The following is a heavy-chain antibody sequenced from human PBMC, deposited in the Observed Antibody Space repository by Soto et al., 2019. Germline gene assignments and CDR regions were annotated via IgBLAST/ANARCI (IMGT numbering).Heavy chain of an antibody. D-gene: IGHD3-3*01. V-gene: IGHV3-23*01. CDR2: ISGSGGST. CDR3: AKVSTPSYYDFWSGPYYYGMDV. Sequence: GGSLRLSCAASGFTFSSYAMSWVRQAPGKGLEWVSAISGSGGSTYYADSVKGRFTISRDNSKNTLYLQMNSLRAEDTAVYYCAKVSTPSYYDFWSGPYYYGMDVWGQGTTVT. CDR1: GFTFSSYA. J-gene: IGHJ6*02.